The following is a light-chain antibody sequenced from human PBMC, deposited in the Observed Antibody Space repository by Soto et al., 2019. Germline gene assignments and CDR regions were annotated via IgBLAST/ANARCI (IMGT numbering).Light chain of an antibody. CDR3: QHYNSYSEA. Sequence: DIQMTQSPSTLSASVGETVTITCRASESIDNWLAWYQQKPGKAPKLLIYKASTLTSGVPSRFSGSGSGTEFTLTISSLQPDDFATYYCQHYNSYSEAFGQGTKLDIK. J-gene: IGKJ1*01. CDR2: KAS. V-gene: IGKV1-5*03. CDR1: ESIDNW.